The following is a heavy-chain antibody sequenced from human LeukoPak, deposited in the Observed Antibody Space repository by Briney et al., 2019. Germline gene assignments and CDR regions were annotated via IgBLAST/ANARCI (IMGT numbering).Heavy chain of an antibody. CDR1: GFTFNSYA. Sequence: GGSLRLSCAASGFTFNSYAMRWVRQAPGQGLEWVSGISGSGGSTYYAHSVKGRFTISRDNSKNTLYLQMNSLRAEDTAVYYCAKERHILLGSDWFDPWGQGTLVTVSS. D-gene: IGHD2-21*01. CDR2: ISGSGGST. V-gene: IGHV3-23*01. J-gene: IGHJ5*02. CDR3: AKERHILLGSDWFDP.